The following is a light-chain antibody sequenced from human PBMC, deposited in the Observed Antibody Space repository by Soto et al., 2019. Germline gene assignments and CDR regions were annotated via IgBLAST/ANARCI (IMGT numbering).Light chain of an antibody. J-gene: IGLJ1*01. V-gene: IGLV2-8*01. Sequence: LTQAPSASGSPGQSFAISCTGTSSDVGGYNYVSWYQQHPGKAPKLMIYEVNKRPSGVPDRFSGSKSGNTASLTVSGLQAEDEADYYCSSYAGSSNIFGTGTKVTVL. CDR3: SSYAGSSNI. CDR2: EVN. CDR1: SSDVGGYNY.